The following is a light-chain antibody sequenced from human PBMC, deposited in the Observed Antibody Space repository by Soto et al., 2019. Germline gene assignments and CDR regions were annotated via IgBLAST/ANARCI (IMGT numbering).Light chain of an antibody. V-gene: IGKV3-20*01. CDR3: QQYHNSILM. Sequence: ENVLTQSPGTLSLFPGERATLSCRASQSVSSSHLAWYQQKPGQAPRLLMYGASSRATGIPDRFSGGGSGADFTLTISRLEPEDFGVYYCQQYHNSILMFGQGTKVEIK. CDR1: QSVSSSH. J-gene: IGKJ1*01. CDR2: GAS.